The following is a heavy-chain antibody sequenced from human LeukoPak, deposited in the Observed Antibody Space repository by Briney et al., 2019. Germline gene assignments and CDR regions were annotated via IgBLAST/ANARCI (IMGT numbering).Heavy chain of an antibody. CDR3: ANSGRYGSGSYLHPNFDY. CDR2: ISYDGSNK. V-gene: IGHV3-30*18. CDR1: GFTFSSYG. J-gene: IGHJ4*02. D-gene: IGHD3-10*01. Sequence: GGSLRLSCAASGFTFSSYGMHWVRQAPGKGLEWVAVISYDGSNKYYADSVKGRFTISRDNSKNTLYLQMNSLRAEDTTVYYCANSGRYGSGSYLHPNFDYWGQGTLVTVSS.